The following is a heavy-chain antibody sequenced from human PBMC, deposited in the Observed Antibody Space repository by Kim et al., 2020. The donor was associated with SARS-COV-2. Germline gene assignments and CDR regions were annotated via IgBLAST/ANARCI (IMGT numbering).Heavy chain of an antibody. J-gene: IGHJ5*01. Sequence: SETLSLTCTVSGGSISGYYWSWIRQPPGKGLEWIGYTYYSGSTNYNPSLKSRVTISVDTPKNQFSLKLSSVTAADTVAYYCTRESSRWYWFDSWGQGTLV. CDR1: GGSISGYY. D-gene: IGHD6-13*01. CDR2: TYYSGST. V-gene: IGHV4-59*01. CDR3: TRESSRWYWFDS.